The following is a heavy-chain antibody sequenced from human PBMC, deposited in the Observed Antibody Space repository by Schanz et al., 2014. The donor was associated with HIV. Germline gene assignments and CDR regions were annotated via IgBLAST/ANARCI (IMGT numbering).Heavy chain of an antibody. CDR3: ARVTMIRGNMFFDY. J-gene: IGHJ4*02. V-gene: IGHV1-18*01. D-gene: IGHD3-10*01. CDR1: GYTFTNYA. Sequence: QVQLLQSGLEVKKPGASVQASCKASGYTFTNYAITWVRQAPGQGLEWLGGISASNGHTNYAEKVQGRVTMTTDTSTSTAFMELRGLISDDTAVYYCARVTMIRGNMFFDYWGQGTLVTVSS. CDR2: ISASNGHT.